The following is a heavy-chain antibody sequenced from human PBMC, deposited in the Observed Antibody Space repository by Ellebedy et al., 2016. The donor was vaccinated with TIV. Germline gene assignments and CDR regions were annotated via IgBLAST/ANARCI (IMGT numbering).Heavy chain of an antibody. D-gene: IGHD4-17*01. Sequence: PGGSLRLSCEASESTFSSYSMNWVRQAPGKGLEWVSCISSSGTYIYYADSLKGRFTISRDSAKNSLYLQMNSLRAEDTAVYYCARGSGDLPFDYWGQGTLVTVSS. CDR1: ESTFSSYS. V-gene: IGHV3-21*01. CDR2: ISSSGTYI. CDR3: ARGSGDLPFDY. J-gene: IGHJ4*02.